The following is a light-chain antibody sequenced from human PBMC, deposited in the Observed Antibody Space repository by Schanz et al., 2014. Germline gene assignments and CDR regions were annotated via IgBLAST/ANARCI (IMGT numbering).Light chain of an antibody. J-gene: IGKJ4*01. CDR3: QQADSVPLT. Sequence: DIQMTQSPSSLSASVGDRVTITCQASQDISNDLNWYQQKPGKTPKLLIYDASNLEAGVPSRFSGSGSRTDFTFTISSLQPEDIATYYCQQADSVPLTFGGGTKVEIK. CDR2: DAS. V-gene: IGKV1-33*01. CDR1: QDISND.